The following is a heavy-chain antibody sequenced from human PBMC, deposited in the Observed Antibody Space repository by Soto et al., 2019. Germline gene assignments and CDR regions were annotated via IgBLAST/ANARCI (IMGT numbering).Heavy chain of an antibody. J-gene: IGHJ6*02. Sequence: EVQLLESGGGLVQPGGSLRLSCAASGFTFSSYAMSWVRQAPGKGLEWVSAISGSGGSTYYADSVKGRFTISRDNSKNTLYLQMNSLRAEDTAVYYCAKVVEMGRRSYYYGMDVWGQGTTVTVSS. D-gene: IGHD3-10*01. V-gene: IGHV3-23*01. CDR2: ISGSGGST. CDR1: GFTFSSYA. CDR3: AKVVEMGRRSYYYGMDV.